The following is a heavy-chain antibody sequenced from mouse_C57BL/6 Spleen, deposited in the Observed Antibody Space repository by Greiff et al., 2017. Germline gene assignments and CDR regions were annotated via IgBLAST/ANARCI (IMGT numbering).Heavy chain of an antibody. CDR3: ARSSAYYGSPYWYFDV. Sequence: EVQLQESGPGLAKPSQTLSLTCSVTGYSITSDYWNWIRKFPGNKLEYMGYISYSGSTYYNPSLKSRISITRDTSKNQYYLQLNSVTTEDTATYYCARSSAYYGSPYWYFDVWGTGTTVTVSS. J-gene: IGHJ1*03. CDR1: GYSITSDY. D-gene: IGHD1-1*01. CDR2: ISYSGST. V-gene: IGHV3-8*01.